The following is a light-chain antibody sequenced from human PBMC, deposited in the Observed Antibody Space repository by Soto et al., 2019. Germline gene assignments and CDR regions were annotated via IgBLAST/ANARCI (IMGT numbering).Light chain of an antibody. CDR1: QSVSSY. Sequence: ELVLTQSPAPLSLSPGERATLSCRASQSVSSYLAWYQQKPGQAPRLRIYDASNRATGIPARFSGSGSGTDFTLTSTRLEPEDSAVYFCQQYTGPLTTFGQGTRLEIK. CDR3: QQYTGPLTT. V-gene: IGKV3-11*01. J-gene: IGKJ5*01. CDR2: DAS.